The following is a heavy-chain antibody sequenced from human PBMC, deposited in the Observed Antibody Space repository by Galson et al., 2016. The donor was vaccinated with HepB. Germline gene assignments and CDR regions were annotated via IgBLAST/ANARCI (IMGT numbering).Heavy chain of an antibody. CDR2: ISSRGTYI. CDR3: ARDPRRDDFWSGNPYYYYGMDV. J-gene: IGHJ6*02. CDR1: GFTFNDYY. D-gene: IGHD3-3*01. V-gene: IGHV3-11*06. Sequence: SLRLSCAASGFTFNDYYMNWIRQAPGKGLEWVSYISSRGTYINYADSVKGRFTISRDNAKNSLYLQMNSLRAEDTAVYYCARDPRRDDFWSGNPYYYYGMDVWGQGTTVTVSS.